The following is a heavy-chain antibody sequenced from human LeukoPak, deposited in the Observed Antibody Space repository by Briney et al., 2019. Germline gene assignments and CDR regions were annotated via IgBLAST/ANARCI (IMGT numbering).Heavy chain of an antibody. CDR3: ARGGYCDFWSGYSSNWFDP. D-gene: IGHD3-3*01. CDR1: GYTFTSYD. V-gene: IGHV1-8*03. CDR2: MNPNSGNT. Sequence: GASVKVSCKASGYTFTSYDINWVRQATGQGLEWMGWMNPNSGNTGYAQKFQGRVTITRNTSISTAYMELSSLRSEDTAVYYCARGGYCDFWSGYSSNWFDPWGQGTLVTVSS. J-gene: IGHJ5*02.